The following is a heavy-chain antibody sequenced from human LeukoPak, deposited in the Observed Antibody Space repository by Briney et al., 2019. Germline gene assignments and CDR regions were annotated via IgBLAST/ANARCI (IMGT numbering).Heavy chain of an antibody. D-gene: IGHD2-21*02. CDR1: GYTFTNYG. Sequence: ASVKVSCNASGYTFTNYGISWVRQAPGQGLEWMAWISAYNGDTRYAQKFQGRVILTTETSTTTAYMELRNLRSDDTAVYYCARDACVSCGGDCCHDPWGQGTLVTVSS. V-gene: IGHV1-18*01. CDR3: ARDACVSCGGDCCHDP. J-gene: IGHJ5*02. CDR2: ISAYNGDT.